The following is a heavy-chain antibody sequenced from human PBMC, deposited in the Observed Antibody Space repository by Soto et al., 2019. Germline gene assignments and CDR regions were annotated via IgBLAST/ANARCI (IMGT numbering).Heavy chain of an antibody. CDR3: ARVGSGYYYYIEK. CDR1: GGSISGYY. CDR2: IYPTGSV. V-gene: IGHV4-4*07. D-gene: IGHD3-3*01. Sequence: LRESGPGLVKPSDTLSLSCDVSGGSISGYYWTWIRQPAGKGLEYIGHIYPTGSVTYNPSLKSRLFMSADTSTTQLSLNLTSVSVADTATYFCARVGSGYYYYIEKWGPGTVVTVSS. J-gene: IGHJ4*02.